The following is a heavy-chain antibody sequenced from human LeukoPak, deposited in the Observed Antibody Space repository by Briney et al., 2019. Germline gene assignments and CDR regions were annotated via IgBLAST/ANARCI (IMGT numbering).Heavy chain of an antibody. V-gene: IGHV4-4*07. J-gene: IGHJ6*02. Sequence: SETLSLTCTVSGGSISSYYWSWIRQPAGKGLEWIGRIYTSGSTNYNPSLKSRVTMSVDTSKNQFSLKLGSVTAADTAVYYCARANYGSGSYRRFTDYYYGMDVWGQGTTVTVSS. CDR2: IYTSGST. D-gene: IGHD3-10*01. CDR3: ARANYGSGSYRRFTDYYYGMDV. CDR1: GGSISSYY.